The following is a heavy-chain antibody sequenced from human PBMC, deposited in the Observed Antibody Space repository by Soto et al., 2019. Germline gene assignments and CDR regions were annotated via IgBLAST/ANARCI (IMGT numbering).Heavy chain of an antibody. D-gene: IGHD6-19*01. CDR1: GLTFRSYG. V-gene: IGHV3-30*03. Sequence: QVQLVESGGGVVQPGRSLRLSCAASGLTFRSYGMHWVRQAPGKGLEWVAVISYDGSNKYYADSVKGRFTISRDNSKNTLYLQMTSLRVEDTAVYYCVSLRQDGSGWYYFDYWGQGTLVTVYS. CDR2: ISYDGSNK. J-gene: IGHJ4*02. CDR3: VSLRQDGSGWYYFDY.